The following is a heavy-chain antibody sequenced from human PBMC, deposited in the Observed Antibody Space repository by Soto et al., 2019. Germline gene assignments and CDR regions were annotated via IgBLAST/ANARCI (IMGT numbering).Heavy chain of an antibody. CDR3: ARDVVMYYYGSGSLY. D-gene: IGHD3-10*01. J-gene: IGHJ4*02. CDR1: GFTFSSYW. V-gene: IGHV3-74*01. CDR2: MNMDGNRI. Sequence: PGGSLRLSCAASGFTFSSYWMHWVRQAPGKGLEWVSRMNMDGNRISYVDSVKGRCTISRDNAKNSLYLQMNSLRAEDTAVYYCARDVVMYYYGSGSLYWGQGTLVTVS.